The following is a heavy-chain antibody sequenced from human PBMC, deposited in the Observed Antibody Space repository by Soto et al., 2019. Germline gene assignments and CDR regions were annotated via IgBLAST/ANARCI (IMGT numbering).Heavy chain of an antibody. CDR1: GYTLTELS. CDR3: ARVRRITIFGVVKTYYYYGMDV. J-gene: IGHJ6*02. D-gene: IGHD3-3*01. V-gene: IGHV1-18*01. Sequence: ASVKVSCKVSGYTLTELSMHWVRQAPGKGLEWMGGISAYNGETNYAQKLQGRVTMTTDTSTSTAYMELRSLRSDDTAVYYCARVRRITIFGVVKTYYYYGMDVWGQGTTVTVSS. CDR2: ISAYNGET.